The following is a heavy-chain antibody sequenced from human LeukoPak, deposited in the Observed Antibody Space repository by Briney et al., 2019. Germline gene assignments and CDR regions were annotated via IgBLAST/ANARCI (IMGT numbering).Heavy chain of an antibody. Sequence: ASVKVSCKASGYTFTGYYMHWVRQAPGQGLEWMGWINPNSGGTNYAQKFQGRVTMTRDTSISTAYMELSRLRSDDMAVYYCARDIQTYSSGFDPWGQGTLVTVSS. J-gene: IGHJ5*02. V-gene: IGHV1-2*02. CDR2: INPNSGGT. D-gene: IGHD6-25*01. CDR1: GYTFTGYY. CDR3: ARDIQTYSSGFDP.